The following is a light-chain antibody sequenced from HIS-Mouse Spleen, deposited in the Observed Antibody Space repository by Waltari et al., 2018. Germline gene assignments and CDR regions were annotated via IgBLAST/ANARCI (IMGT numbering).Light chain of an antibody. J-gene: IGLJ2*01. CDR3: SSYAGSNNLV. CDR1: SSDVGGYNY. CDR2: EVS. V-gene: IGLV2-8*01. Sequence: QSALTQPPSASGSPGQSVTIPFPGPSSDVGGYNYVSWYQQHPGKAPKLMIYEVSKRPSGVPDRFSGSKSGNTASLTVSGLQAEDEADYYCSSYAGSNNLVFGGGTKLTVL.